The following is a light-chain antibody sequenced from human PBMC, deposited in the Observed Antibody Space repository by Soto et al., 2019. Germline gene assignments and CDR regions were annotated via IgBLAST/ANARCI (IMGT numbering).Light chain of an antibody. J-gene: IGLJ3*02. CDR3: CSYAGNSLWV. CDR1: SSYVGGSNL. V-gene: IGLV2-11*02. CDR2: VVI. Sequence: QSALTQPRSVSGSPGQSVTISCTGTSSYVGGSNLVSWYQQHAGRAPKLVIYVVIKRPSGVPDRFSGSKSGNTASLTISGLQVEDEADYYCCSYAGNSLWVFGGGTKLTVL.